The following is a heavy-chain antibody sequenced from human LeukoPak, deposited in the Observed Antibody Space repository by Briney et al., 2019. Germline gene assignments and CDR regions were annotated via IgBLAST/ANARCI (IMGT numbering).Heavy chain of an antibody. V-gene: IGHV4-59*01. J-gene: IGHJ4*02. Sequence: SETLSLTCTVPGGSISSYYWSWIRQPPGEGLEWIGYIYYSGSTNYNPSLKRRVTTPVDTSKNQFSLELSSVTAADTAVYYCARSYTPMVLDYWDWGTLVTVS. CDR2: IYYSGST. CDR3: ARSYTPMVLDY. D-gene: IGHD5-18*01. CDR1: GGSISSYY.